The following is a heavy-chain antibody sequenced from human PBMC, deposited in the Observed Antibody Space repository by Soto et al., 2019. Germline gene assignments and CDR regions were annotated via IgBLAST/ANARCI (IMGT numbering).Heavy chain of an antibody. CDR3: ARDSSGYLGFDP. CDR2: IYYSGST. D-gene: IGHD3-22*01. CDR1: GGSISSGGYY. J-gene: IGHJ5*02. Sequence: TLSLTCTVSGGSISSGGYYWSWIRQHPGKGLEWIGYIYYSGSTYYNPSLKSRVTISVDTSKNQFSLKLSSVTAADTAVYYCARDSSGYLGFDPWGQGTLVTVSS. V-gene: IGHV4-31*03.